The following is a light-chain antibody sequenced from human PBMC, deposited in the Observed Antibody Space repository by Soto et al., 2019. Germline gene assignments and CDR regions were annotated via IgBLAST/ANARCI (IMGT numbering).Light chain of an antibody. Sequence: QSVLTQPPSVSAAPGQKITISCSGSNSNIGSYFVSWYQQFPGTAPKLLIYDNTDRPSGIPVRFSGSSSGTSATLAITGLQSGDEADYYCGTWDASTNAHVFGNGTKVTVL. J-gene: IGLJ1*01. CDR3: GTWDASTNAHV. CDR1: NSNIGSYF. V-gene: IGLV1-51*01. CDR2: DNT.